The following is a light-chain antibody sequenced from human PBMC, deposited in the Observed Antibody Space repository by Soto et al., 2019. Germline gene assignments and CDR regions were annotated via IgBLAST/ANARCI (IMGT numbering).Light chain of an antibody. Sequence: EGVTTQSPATLSVSPGERATLSCRASQNVGGDLAWYQQKPGQAPRLLIYRTSTRANGTPVRFSGSGSGTEFTLTISSLQSEDFAVYYCQEYNGRSSFGQGTKVEI. CDR1: QNVGGD. CDR3: QEYNGRSS. V-gene: IGKV3-15*01. CDR2: RTS. J-gene: IGKJ1*01.